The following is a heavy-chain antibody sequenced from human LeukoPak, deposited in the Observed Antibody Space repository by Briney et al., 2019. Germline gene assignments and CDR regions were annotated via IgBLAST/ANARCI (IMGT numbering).Heavy chain of an antibody. CDR1: GGSISSYY. D-gene: IGHD2-21*02. J-gene: IGHJ3*02. CDR2: IYYSGST. Sequence: SETLSLTCTVSGGSISSYYWSWIRQPPGKGLEWIGYIYYSGSTYYNPSLKSRVTISVDTSKNQFSLKLSSVTAADTAVYYCAREYAYCGGDCASDAFDIWGQGTMVTVSS. V-gene: IGHV4-59*12. CDR3: AREYAYCGGDCASDAFDI.